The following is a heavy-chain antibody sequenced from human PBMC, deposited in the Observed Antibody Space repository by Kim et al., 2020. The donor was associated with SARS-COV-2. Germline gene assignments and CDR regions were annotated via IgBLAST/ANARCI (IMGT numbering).Heavy chain of an antibody. J-gene: IGHJ5*02. CDR1: GGSISSSSYY. D-gene: IGHD3-10*01. CDR2: IYYSGST. V-gene: IGHV4-39*01. Sequence: SETLSLTCTVSGGSISSSSYYWGWIRQPPGKGLEWIGSIYYSGSTYYNPSLKSRVTISVDTSKNQFSLKLSSVTAADTAVYYCARRFGEIDWFDPWGQGT. CDR3: ARRFGEIDWFDP.